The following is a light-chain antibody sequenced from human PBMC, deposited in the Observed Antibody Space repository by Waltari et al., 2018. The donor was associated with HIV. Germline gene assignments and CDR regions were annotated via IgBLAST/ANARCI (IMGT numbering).Light chain of an antibody. Sequence: QSALIQPASVSGSPGQSIALSCTGTSSDGGDYSYVSWYQQHPGEAPKVSISEVNNRPSGVSTRFSGSKSGNTASLTISGLQAEDEADYYCSSYTSNSTFVFGTVTKVTVL. CDR3: SSYTSNSTFV. J-gene: IGLJ1*01. V-gene: IGLV2-14*01. CDR2: EVN. CDR1: SSDGGDYSY.